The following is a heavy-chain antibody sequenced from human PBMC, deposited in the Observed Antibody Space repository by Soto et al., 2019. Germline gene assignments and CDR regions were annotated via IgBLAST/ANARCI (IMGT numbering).Heavy chain of an antibody. CDR2: TWHDGNNK. V-gene: IGHV3-33*01. Sequence: GGSLRLSCAASGFTFSNYGMHWVRQAPGKGLEWVAITWHDGNNKYYADSVRGRFIISRDNSKNRLYLQMNSLRAEDTAVYYCASDLVGASDSYGLDVWGQGPSVTVSS. J-gene: IGHJ6*02. CDR3: ASDLVGASDSYGLDV. CDR1: GFTFSNYG. D-gene: IGHD1-26*01.